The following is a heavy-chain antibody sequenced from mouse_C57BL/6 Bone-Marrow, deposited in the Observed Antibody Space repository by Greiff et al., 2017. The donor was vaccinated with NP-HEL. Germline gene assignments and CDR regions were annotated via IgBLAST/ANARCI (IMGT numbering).Heavy chain of an antibody. Sequence: VQLQQPGAELVMPGASVKLSCKASGYTFTSYWMHWVKQRPGQGLEWIGEIDPSDSYTNYNQKFKGKSTLTVDKSSSTAYMQLSSLTSEDSAVYYCARSGRLFYWDYWGQGTTLTVSS. CDR3: ARSGRLFYWDY. J-gene: IGHJ2*01. D-gene: IGHD1-1*01. CDR1: GYTFTSYW. CDR2: IDPSDSYT. V-gene: IGHV1-69*01.